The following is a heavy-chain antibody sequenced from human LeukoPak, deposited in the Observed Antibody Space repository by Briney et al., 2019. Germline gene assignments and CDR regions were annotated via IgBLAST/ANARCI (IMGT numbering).Heavy chain of an antibody. V-gene: IGHV3-30*02. J-gene: IGHJ4*02. CDR1: EFTFSSYG. CDR2: IRYDGSNK. Sequence: PGGSLRLSCAASEFTFSSYGIHWVRQAPGKGLEWVAFIRYDGSNKYYADSVKGRLTISRDNSKNTLYLQMNSLKAEDTAVYYCAKSFFYDSSGYYYGLVDYWGQGTLVTVSS. CDR3: AKSFFYDSSGYYYGLVDY. D-gene: IGHD3-22*01.